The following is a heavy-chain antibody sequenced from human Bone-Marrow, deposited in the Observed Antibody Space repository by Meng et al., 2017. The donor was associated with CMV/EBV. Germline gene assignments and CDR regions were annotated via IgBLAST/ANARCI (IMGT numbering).Heavy chain of an antibody. CDR2: IKRDGSGK. Sequence: GGSLRLSCVGSGFTFSNYWMTWVRQPPGKGLEWVANIKRDGSGKYYVDSVKGRFTISRDNSKNTLYLQMNSLRAEDTALYYCARNYISGSIDYWGQGTLVTVSS. J-gene: IGHJ4*02. D-gene: IGHD3-10*01. CDR1: GFTFSNYW. V-gene: IGHV3-7*01. CDR3: ARNYISGSIDY.